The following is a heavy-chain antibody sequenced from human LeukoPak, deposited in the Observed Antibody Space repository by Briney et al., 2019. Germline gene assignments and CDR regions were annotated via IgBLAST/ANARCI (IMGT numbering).Heavy chain of an antibody. D-gene: IGHD3-3*01. V-gene: IGHV3-9*01. Sequence: SWNSRSIRYPHSLQGRFTISRDNAKNSLYLQMNSLRAEDTALYYCAKAQANYDFWSGYFDYWGQGTLVTVSS. J-gene: IGHJ4*02. CDR3: AKAQANYDFWSGYFDY. CDR2: SWNSRSI.